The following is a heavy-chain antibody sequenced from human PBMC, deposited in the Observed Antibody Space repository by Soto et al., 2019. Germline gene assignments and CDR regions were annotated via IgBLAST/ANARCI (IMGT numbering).Heavy chain of an antibody. D-gene: IGHD2-8*01. CDR1: GFTFSRYG. CDR3: AKGFLSGGYCANGVCYHFDY. J-gene: IGHJ4*02. Sequence: QVQLVESGGGVVQPGGSLRLSCAASGFTFSRYGMHWVRQAPGKGLEWVAVMSYDGNNKYYADSVKGRFTVSRDNSRNTQYLQMNSLTVEDTAVYFCAKGFLSGGYCANGVCYHFDYWGQGTPVTVSS. CDR2: MSYDGNNK. V-gene: IGHV3-30*18.